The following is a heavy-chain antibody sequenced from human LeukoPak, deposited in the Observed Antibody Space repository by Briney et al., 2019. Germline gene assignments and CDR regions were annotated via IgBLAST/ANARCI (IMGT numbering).Heavy chain of an antibody. J-gene: IGHJ4*02. CDR2: INPNNGVT. D-gene: IGHD6-19*01. Sequence: ASVKVSCKASGYTFTGYYMHWVRQAPGQGLEWMGWINPNNGVTSYAQKFQGRVTMTRDTSIRTAYMELSSLRSDDTAVYYCAREGSSGWYVYFDYWGQGTLVTVSS. CDR1: GYTFTGYY. CDR3: AREGSSGWYVYFDY. V-gene: IGHV1-2*02.